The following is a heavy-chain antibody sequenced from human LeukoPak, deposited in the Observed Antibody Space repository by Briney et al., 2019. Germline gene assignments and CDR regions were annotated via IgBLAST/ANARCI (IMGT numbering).Heavy chain of an antibody. CDR3: ARDNGDYWFDY. Sequence: ASVKVSCKASGYTFTAYYMHSVRQAPGQGLEWMGWINPNSGGTNYAQKFQGRVTMTRDTSISTAYMALTRLRSDDTAVYYCARDNGDYWFDYWGQGTLVTVSS. CDR2: INPNSGGT. CDR1: GYTFTAYY. D-gene: IGHD4-17*01. J-gene: IGHJ4*02. V-gene: IGHV1-2*02.